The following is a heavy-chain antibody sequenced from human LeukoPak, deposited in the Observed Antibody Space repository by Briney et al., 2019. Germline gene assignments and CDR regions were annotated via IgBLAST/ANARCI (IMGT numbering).Heavy chain of an antibody. Sequence: PGGSLRLSCAASGFTFSSYSMNWVRQAPGKGLEWVSYISSSSSTIYYADSVKGRFTISRDNAKNSLYLQMNSVRAEDTAVYYCARRDGFEFDPWGQGTLVTVSS. D-gene: IGHD5-24*01. J-gene: IGHJ5*02. CDR1: GFTFSSYS. CDR2: ISSSSSTI. V-gene: IGHV3-48*01. CDR3: ARRDGFEFDP.